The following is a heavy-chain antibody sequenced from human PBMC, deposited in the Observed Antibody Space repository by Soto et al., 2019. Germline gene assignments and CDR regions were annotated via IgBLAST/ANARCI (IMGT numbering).Heavy chain of an antibody. CDR2: ISGSGGST. J-gene: IGHJ6*03. Sequence: GGSLRLSCAASGFTFSSYAMSWVRQAPGKGLEWVSAISGSGGSTYYADSVKGRFTISRENSKNTLYLQMNSLRAEDTAVYYCAKASRGYDILTGYYTETDYYYYYTDVWGKGTTVTVSS. D-gene: IGHD3-9*01. CDR3: AKASRGYDILTGYYTETDYYYYYTDV. V-gene: IGHV3-23*01. CDR1: GFTFSSYA.